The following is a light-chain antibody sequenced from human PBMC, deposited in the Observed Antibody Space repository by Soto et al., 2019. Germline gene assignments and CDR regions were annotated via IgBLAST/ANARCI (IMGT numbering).Light chain of an antibody. J-gene: IGLJ1*01. CDR1: SSDVGSYNL. CDR2: EGT. CDR3: YSYAGENLYV. V-gene: IGLV2-23*01. Sequence: LTQPASVSASPGQSITIPCTGTSSDVGSYNLVSWFQQHPGKVPKLLIYEGTKRPSGLSDRFSGSKSGTTASLTISGLQAEDEAHYYCYSYAGENLYVFGTGTKVTVL.